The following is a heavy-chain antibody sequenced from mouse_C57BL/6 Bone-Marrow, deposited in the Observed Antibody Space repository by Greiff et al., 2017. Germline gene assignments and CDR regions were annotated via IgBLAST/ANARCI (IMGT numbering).Heavy chain of an antibody. V-gene: IGHV1-59*01. D-gene: IGHD2-3*01. CDR1: GYTFTSYW. Sequence: VQLQQPGAELVRPGTSVTLSCKASGYTFTSYWMHWVKQRPGQGLEWIGVIDPSDSYTNYNQKFKGKATLTVDTSSSTAYMQLSSLTSEDSAVYYCFYDGYPYYAMDYWGQGTSVTVSS. CDR2: IDPSDSYT. CDR3: FYDGYPYYAMDY. J-gene: IGHJ4*01.